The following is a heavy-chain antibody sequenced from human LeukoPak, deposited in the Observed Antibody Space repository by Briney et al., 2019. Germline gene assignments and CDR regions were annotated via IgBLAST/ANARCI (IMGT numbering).Heavy chain of an antibody. CDR2: ISSSSSYI. V-gene: IGHV3-21*01. Sequence: PGGSLRLSCAASGFTFSSYSMNWVRQAPGKGLEWVPSISSSSSYIYYADSVKGRFTISRDNAKNSLYLQMNSLRAEDTAVYYCAREMGLRYFDWLLLGDAFDIWGQGTMVTVSS. CDR3: AREMGLRYFDWLLLGDAFDI. D-gene: IGHD3-9*01. J-gene: IGHJ3*02. CDR1: GFTFSSYS.